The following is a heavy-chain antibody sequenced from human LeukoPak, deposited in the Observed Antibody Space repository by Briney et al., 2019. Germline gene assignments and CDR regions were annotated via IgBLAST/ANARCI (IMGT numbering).Heavy chain of an antibody. CDR2: IIPIFGTA. CDR1: GGTFSSYA. J-gene: IGHJ4*02. CDR3: ARVGIAVAGTQDGEIDY. Sequence: ASVKVSCKASGGTFSSYAISWVRQAPGQGLEWMGGIIPIFGTANYAQKFQGRVTITTDESTSTAYMELSSLRSEDTAVYYCARVGIAVAGTQDGEIDYWGQGTLVTVSS. V-gene: IGHV1-69*05. D-gene: IGHD6-19*01.